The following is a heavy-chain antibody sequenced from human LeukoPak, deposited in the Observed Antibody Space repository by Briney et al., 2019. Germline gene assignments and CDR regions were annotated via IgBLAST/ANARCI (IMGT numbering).Heavy chain of an antibody. CDR1: GLTFSSHE. CDR3: ARLDSSGFDY. D-gene: IGHD3-22*01. V-gene: IGHV3-48*03. Sequence: GGSPRLSCAASGLTFSSHEMNWVRQAPGKGLEWVSYISRSGSTIYYAHSVKGRFTISRDNAKNSLYLQMNSLRAEDTAVYYCARLDSSGFDYWGQGTLVTVSS. CDR2: ISRSGSTI. J-gene: IGHJ4*02.